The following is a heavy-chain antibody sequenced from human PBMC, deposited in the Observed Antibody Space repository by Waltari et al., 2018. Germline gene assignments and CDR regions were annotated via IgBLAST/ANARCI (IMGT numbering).Heavy chain of an antibody. V-gene: IGHV4-34*01. Sequence: QVQLQQWGAGLLKPSETLSLTCAVYGGSFSGYYWSWIRQPPGKGLEWIGEINHRGSTNYIPSLKSRVTISVDTSKNQFSLKLSSVTAADTAVYYCARGIMTAVSHFDYWGQGTLVIVSS. CDR3: ARGIMTAVSHFDY. D-gene: IGHD4-17*01. CDR1: GGSFSGYY. J-gene: IGHJ4*02. CDR2: INHRGST.